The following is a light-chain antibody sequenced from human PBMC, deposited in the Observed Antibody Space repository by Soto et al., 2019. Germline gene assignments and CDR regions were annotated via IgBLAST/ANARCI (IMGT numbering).Light chain of an antibody. CDR3: HQYGSSPYT. Sequence: EIVLTQSPGTLSLSPGERATLSCRASQSVSNSYLAWYQQKPGQAPRLLIYGASSRATGIPDRFSGSGSGTDFTLTIAGLEPEDFAVYYCHQYGSSPYTFGQGTELEIK. V-gene: IGKV3-20*01. J-gene: IGKJ2*01. CDR2: GAS. CDR1: QSVSNSY.